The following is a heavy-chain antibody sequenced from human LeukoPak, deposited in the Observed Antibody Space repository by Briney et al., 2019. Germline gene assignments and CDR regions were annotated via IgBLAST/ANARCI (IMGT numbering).Heavy chain of an antibody. J-gene: IGHJ6*03. D-gene: IGHD2-15*01. CDR3: ARGRGRNPSGYYYYMDV. CDR1: GFTFSNYG. CDR2: VTISGDTT. Sequence: GGSLRLSCAASGFTFSNYGMHWVRQAPGKGLEWVSSVTISGDTTYYADSVKGRFTISRDNSKNTVFLVMSSLRAEDTAVYYRARGRGRNPSGYYYYMDVWGKGTTVTISS. V-gene: IGHV3-23*01.